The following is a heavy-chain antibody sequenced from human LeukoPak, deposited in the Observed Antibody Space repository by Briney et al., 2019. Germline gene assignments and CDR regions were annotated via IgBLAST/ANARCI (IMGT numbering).Heavy chain of an antibody. CDR1: GVSLSTRGVG. J-gene: IGHJ4*02. CDR3: AHSFCSNRVFYSFDY. CDR2: IYWDDDK. V-gene: IGHV2-5*02. Sequence: SGPTLVKPTQTLTLTCTFSGVSLSTRGVGVGWIRQPPGKALEWLAVIYWDDDKRYSSSLKSRLTITKDTSKNQVVLTMTNMDPVDTATYYCAHSFCSNRVFYSFDYWGQGTLVTVSS. D-gene: IGHD2-2*01.